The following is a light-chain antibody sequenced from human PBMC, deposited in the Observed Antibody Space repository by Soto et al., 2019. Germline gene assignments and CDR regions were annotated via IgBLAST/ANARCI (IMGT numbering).Light chain of an antibody. J-gene: IGLJ1*01. V-gene: IGLV1-47*01. CDR1: SSNFGSNY. CDR2: RNN. CDR3: AAWDDSLSGRYV. Sequence: QSVLTQPPSASGTPGQRVTISCSGGSSNFGSNYVYWYQQLPGTAPKLLIYRNNQRPSGVPDRFSGSKSGTSASLAISGLRSEDEADYYCAAWDDSLSGRYVFGTGTRSPS.